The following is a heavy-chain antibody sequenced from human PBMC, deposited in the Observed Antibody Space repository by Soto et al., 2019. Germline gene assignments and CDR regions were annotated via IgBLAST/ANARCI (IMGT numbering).Heavy chain of an antibody. Sequence: ASVKVSCKASGYTFTRYTMNWVRQAPGQRLEWMGWINPDNGNTKSSQKFQDRVIITRDTSASTAYMDLSSLRSEDTAVYYCARGIATGLLDPWGQGTLVTVSS. CDR2: INPDNGNT. V-gene: IGHV1-3*01. CDR1: GYTFTRYT. CDR3: ARGIATGLLDP. D-gene: IGHD2-15*01. J-gene: IGHJ5*02.